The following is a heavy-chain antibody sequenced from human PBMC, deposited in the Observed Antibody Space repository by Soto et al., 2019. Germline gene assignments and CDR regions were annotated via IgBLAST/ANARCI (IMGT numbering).Heavy chain of an antibody. D-gene: IGHD6-13*01. CDR1: GGSFSGYY. V-gene: IGHV4-34*01. CDR3: ARGRIGDSSSWHRGFFQH. Sequence: SETLSLTCAVYGGSFSGYYWSWIRQPPGKGLEWIGEINHSGSTNYNPSLKSRVTISVDTSKNQFSLQLSSVTAADTAVYYCARGRIGDSSSWHRGFFQHWGQGTLVTVSS. CDR2: INHSGST. J-gene: IGHJ1*01.